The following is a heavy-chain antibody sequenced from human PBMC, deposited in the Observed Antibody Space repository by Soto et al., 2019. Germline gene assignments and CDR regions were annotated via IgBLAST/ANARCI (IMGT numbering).Heavy chain of an antibody. V-gene: IGHV4-30-4*02. CDR2: IHYSGST. J-gene: IGHJ4*02. CDR3: ASSLNSVMISPHGYPQLSFDY. CDR1: GGSISSGDYY. Sequence: PSETLSLTCTVSGGSISSGDYYWSWIRQPPEKGLEWIGYIHYSGSTYYNPSLKSRVTMSVDTSKNQFSLNLTSVTAADTAVYYCASSLNSVMISPHGYPQLSFDYWGQGALVTVSS. D-gene: IGHD3-16*01.